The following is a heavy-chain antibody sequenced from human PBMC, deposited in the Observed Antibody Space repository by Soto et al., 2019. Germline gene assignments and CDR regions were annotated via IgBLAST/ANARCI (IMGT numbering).Heavy chain of an antibody. J-gene: IGHJ6*02. D-gene: IGHD1-1*01. V-gene: IGHV3-23*01. CDR3: ARAGVRINYYYYGMDV. CDR2: ISGSGGST. Sequence: LSCAASGFTFSSYAMSWVRQAPGKGLEWVSAISGSGGSTYYADSVKGRFTISRDNSKNTLYLQMNSLRAEDTAVYYCARAGVRINYYYYGMDVWGQGNTVTV. CDR1: GFTFSSYA.